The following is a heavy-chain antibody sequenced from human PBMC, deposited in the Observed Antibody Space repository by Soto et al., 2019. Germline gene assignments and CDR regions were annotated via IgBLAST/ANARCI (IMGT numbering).Heavy chain of an antibody. Sequence: QNTLRESGPTLVQPTQTLTLTCTLSGVSLTTSGVGVGWIRQPPGKALEWLALIYWDDDKRFSPSLKSRLAITRDTSKNQVVMTMTDMAPVDTAIYYCAHRQRTVVVGAPFDLWGQGSQVTVSS. CDR3: AHRQRTVVVGAPFDL. CDR1: GVSLTTSGVG. J-gene: IGHJ4*02. CDR2: IYWDDDK. D-gene: IGHD2-15*01. V-gene: IGHV2-5*02.